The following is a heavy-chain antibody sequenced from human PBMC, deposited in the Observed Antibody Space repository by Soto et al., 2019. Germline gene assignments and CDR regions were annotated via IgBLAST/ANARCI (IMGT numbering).Heavy chain of an antibody. V-gene: IGHV3-23*01. D-gene: IGHD3-3*01. CDR2: ISGSGGST. CDR3: AKVGITIFGVVIMGPLDAFDI. CDR1: GFTFSSYA. Sequence: EVQLLESGGGLVQPGGSLRLSCAASGFTFSSYAMSWVRQAPGKGLEWVSAISGSGGSTYYADSVKGRFTISRDNSKNTLSLQMNSLRAEDTAVYYCAKVGITIFGVVIMGPLDAFDIWGQGTMVTVSS. J-gene: IGHJ3*02.